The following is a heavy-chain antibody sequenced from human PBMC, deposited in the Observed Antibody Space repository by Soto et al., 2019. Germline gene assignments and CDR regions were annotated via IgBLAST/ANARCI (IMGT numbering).Heavy chain of an antibody. D-gene: IGHD2-15*01. CDR3: ARCASGSYYNYYAMDV. CDR1: GFTYSTYS. CDR2: ISGRSSAI. V-gene: IGHV3-48*02. Sequence: EVQLVESGGGLVQPGGSLRLSCAASGFTYSTYSLTWVRQAPGKGLEWVSYISGRSSAIYYADSVKGRFTISRDNAKNSLYLQMNSLRDEDTAVYYCARCASGSYYNYYAMDVWGQGTTGSVST. J-gene: IGHJ6*01.